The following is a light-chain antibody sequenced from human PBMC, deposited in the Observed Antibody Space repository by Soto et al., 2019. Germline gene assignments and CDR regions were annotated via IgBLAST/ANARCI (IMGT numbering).Light chain of an antibody. CDR2: DAS. CDR1: QSVDSN. CDR3: QQYYSTPLT. Sequence: EIVMTQSPATLSVSPGERATLSCRASQSVDSNLAWYQQKPGQAPRLLIYDASNRATGIPARFSGSGSGTDFTLTISSLQAEDVAVYYCQQYYSTPLTFGGGTKVDI. J-gene: IGKJ4*01. V-gene: IGKV3D-15*01.